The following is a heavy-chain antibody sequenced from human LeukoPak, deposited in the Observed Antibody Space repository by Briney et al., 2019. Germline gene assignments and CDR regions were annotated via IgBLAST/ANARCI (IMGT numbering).Heavy chain of an antibody. CDR2: IKQDGSEK. V-gene: IGHV3-7*01. CDR1: GFTFSSYW. CDR3: ARGLRYCTNGVCYCWFDP. Sequence: PGGSLRLSCAASGFTFSSYWMSWVRQAPGKGLEWVANIKQDGSEKYYVDSVKGRFTISRDNAKNSLYLRMNSLRAEDTAVYYCARGLRYCTNGVCYCWFDPWGQGTLVTVSS. D-gene: IGHD2-8*01. J-gene: IGHJ5*02.